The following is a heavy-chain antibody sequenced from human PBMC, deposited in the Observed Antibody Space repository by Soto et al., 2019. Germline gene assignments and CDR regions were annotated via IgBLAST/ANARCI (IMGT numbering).Heavy chain of an antibody. V-gene: IGHV5-51*01. CDR1: GYSFSRYW. J-gene: IGHJ6*02. Sequence: PVASLKISCKVSGYSFSRYWIGWVRQMPGKGLEWMGIIYPVDSEIRYSPSFQGQVTISADTSISTAYLQWSSLKASDTAIYYCARRRGSGSDYYYNYGMGVWGQGTTVTVSS. D-gene: IGHD1-26*01. CDR2: IYPVDSEI. CDR3: ARRRGSGSDYYYNYGMGV.